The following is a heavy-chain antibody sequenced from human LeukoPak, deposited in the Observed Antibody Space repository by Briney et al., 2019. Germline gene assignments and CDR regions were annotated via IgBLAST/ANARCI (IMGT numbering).Heavy chain of an antibody. J-gene: IGHJ5*02. Sequence: NPSETLSLTCTVSGGSISSSSYYWGWIRQPPGKGLEWIGIIYYSGSTFYNPSLNSRVTISVDTSKNQFSLKLSSVTAADTAVYFCARHLGRAWFDPWGQGTLVTVSS. D-gene: IGHD1-26*01. V-gene: IGHV4-39*01. CDR3: ARHLGRAWFDP. CDR2: IYYSGST. CDR1: GGSISSSSYY.